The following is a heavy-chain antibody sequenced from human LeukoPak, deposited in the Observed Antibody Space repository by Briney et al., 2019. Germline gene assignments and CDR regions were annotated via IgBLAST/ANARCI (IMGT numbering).Heavy chain of an antibody. J-gene: IGHJ5*02. Sequence: SETLSLTCTVSGDSISSGDYYWSWIRQPAGKGLEWIGRISSSGSTNYNPSLKSRVTISVDTSKNQFSLKLSSVTAADTAVYYCARDYDHYGPGRLGPWGQGTLVTVSS. CDR3: ARDYDHYGPGRLGP. V-gene: IGHV4-61*02. D-gene: IGHD3-10*01. CDR2: ISSSGST. CDR1: GDSISSGDYY.